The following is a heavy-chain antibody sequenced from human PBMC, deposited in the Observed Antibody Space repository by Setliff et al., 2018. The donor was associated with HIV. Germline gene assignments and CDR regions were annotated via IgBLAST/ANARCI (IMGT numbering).Heavy chain of an antibody. CDR3: VRGGQYYRSTYYYYYMDV. CDR1: RGTFSSYA. J-gene: IGHJ6*03. CDR2: ITPISGTA. V-gene: IGHV1-69*01. D-gene: IGHD3-16*02. Sequence: VKVSCKASRGTFSSYAIIWVRQAPGQGLEWMGGITPISGTANYAQKFQGRVTIAADEFTSTAYMELSSLRSEDTAVYYCVRGGQYYRSTYYYYYMDVWGKGTTVTVSS.